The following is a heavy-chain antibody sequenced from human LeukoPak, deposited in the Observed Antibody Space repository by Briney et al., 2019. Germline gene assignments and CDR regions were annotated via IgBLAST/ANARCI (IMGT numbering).Heavy chain of an antibody. V-gene: IGHV1-69*04. D-gene: IGHD1-26*01. J-gene: IGHJ4*02. CDR3: AARGGGSYDY. CDR2: IIPILDIA. Sequence: SEKVSFKASVGTFTSYAISWVRQAPRQELEWMGRIIPILDIANYAQKFQGRVTITADKSTSTAYMELSSLRSEDTAVYYCAARGGGSYDYWGQGTLVTVPS. CDR1: VGTFTSYA.